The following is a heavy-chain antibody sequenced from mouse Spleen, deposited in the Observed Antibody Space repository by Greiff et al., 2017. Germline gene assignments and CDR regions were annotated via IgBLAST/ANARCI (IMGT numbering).Heavy chain of an antibody. V-gene: IGHV5-9*04. J-gene: IGHJ3*01. CDR3: ARQTTATRWFAY. D-gene: IGHD1-2*01. CDR1: GFTFSSYA. CDR2: ISSGGGNT. Sequence: EVKLVESGGGLVKRGGSLKLSCAASGFTFSSYAMSWVRQTPEKRLEWVATISSGGGNTYYPDSVKGRFTISRDNAKNTLYLQMSSLKSEDTAMYYCARQTTATRWFAYWGQGTLVTVSA.